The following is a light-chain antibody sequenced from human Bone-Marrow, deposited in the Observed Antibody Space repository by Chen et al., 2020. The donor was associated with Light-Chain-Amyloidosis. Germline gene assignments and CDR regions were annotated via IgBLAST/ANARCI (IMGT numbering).Light chain of an antibody. J-gene: IGLJ2*01. CDR1: SSNIGNNY. CDR3: GTWDSSLSVV. Sequence: QSVLTQPPSVSAAPGQMVTIPCSGSSSNIGNNYVSWYQQLPGTAPKLLIYDNNKRPSGIPDRFSGSKSGTSATLGITGLQTGDEADYYCGTWDSSLSVVFGGGTKLTVL. CDR2: DNN. V-gene: IGLV1-51*01.